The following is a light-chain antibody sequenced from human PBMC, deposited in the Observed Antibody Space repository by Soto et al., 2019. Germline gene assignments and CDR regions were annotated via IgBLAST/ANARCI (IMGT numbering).Light chain of an antibody. CDR1: QGISSY. CDR2: AAS. V-gene: IGKV1-9*01. CDR3: QQFNSYPT. Sequence: DIQLTQSPSFLSASVGDGVTITCRASQGISSYLAWYQQRPGKAPKLLIYAASTLQSGVPSRLSGSGSGTEFTLTISSLXPEDFATYYCQQFNSYPTFGGGTKVDIK. J-gene: IGKJ4*01.